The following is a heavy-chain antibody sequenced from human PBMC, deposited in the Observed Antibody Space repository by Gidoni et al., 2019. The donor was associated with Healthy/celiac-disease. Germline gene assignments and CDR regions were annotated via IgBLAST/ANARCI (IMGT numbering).Heavy chain of an antibody. D-gene: IGHD4-4*01. CDR1: GDTFSSYA. J-gene: IGHJ5*02. Sequence: QVQLVQAGAEVKKPGSSVKVSCKASGDTFSSYAISWVRQAPGQVLEWMGGIIPIFGTANYAQKFQGRVTIPADESTSTAYMELSSLRSEDTAVYYCARDRGYSNYKGGWFDPWGQGTLVTVSS. V-gene: IGHV1-69*01. CDR2: IIPIFGTA. CDR3: ARDRGYSNYKGGWFDP.